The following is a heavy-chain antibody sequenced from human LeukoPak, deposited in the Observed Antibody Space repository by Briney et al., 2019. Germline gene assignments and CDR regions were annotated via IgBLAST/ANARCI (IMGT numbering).Heavy chain of an antibody. CDR2: ISHDGSNK. V-gene: IGHV3-30*18. D-gene: IGHD3-10*01. CDR1: GFSFSSFG. CDR3: AKGPWFGELLPFDY. Sequence: GGSLRLSCAASGFSFSSFGMHWVRQAPGKGLEWVAVISHDGSNKNYADSVKGRFTMSRGNSKNTVYLQMNSLRGEDTAVYYCAKGPWFGELLPFDYWSQGALVSVSS. J-gene: IGHJ4*02.